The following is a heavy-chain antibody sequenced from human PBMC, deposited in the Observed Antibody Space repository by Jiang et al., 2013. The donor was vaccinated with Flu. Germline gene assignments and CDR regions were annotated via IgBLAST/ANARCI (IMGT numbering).Heavy chain of an antibody. D-gene: IGHD6-13*01. J-gene: IGHJ2*01. CDR2: DGSNK. V-gene: IGHV3-30-3*01. CDR3: ARGVDQSSSYGTWGYWYFDL. Sequence: DGSNKYYADSVKGRFTISRDNSKNTLYLQMNSLRAEDTAVYYCARGVDQSSSYGTWGYWYFDLWGRGTLVTVSS.